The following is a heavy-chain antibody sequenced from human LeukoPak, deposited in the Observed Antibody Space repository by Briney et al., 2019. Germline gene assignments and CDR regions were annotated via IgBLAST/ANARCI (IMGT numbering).Heavy chain of an antibody. J-gene: IGHJ4*02. D-gene: IGHD2-15*01. CDR2: IYSGGST. CDR1: GFTVSSNY. Sequence: PGGSLRLSCAASGFTVSSNYMSWVRQAPGKGLEWVSVIYSGGSTYYADSVKGRFTISRHNSKNTLYLRMNSLRAEDTAVYYCASLGYCSGGSCPAVDYWGQGTLVTVSS. V-gene: IGHV3-53*04. CDR3: ASLGYCSGGSCPAVDY.